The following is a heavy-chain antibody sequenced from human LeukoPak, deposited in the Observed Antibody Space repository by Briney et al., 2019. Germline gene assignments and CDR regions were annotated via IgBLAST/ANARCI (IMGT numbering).Heavy chain of an antibody. CDR1: GGSFSGYY. Sequence: KPSETLSLTCAVYGGSFSGYYWSWIRQPPGKGLEWIGEINHSGSTNYNPSLKSRVTISVDTSKNQFSLKLSSVTAADTVVYYCARFGRYSYGRTSFDYWGQGTLVTVSS. J-gene: IGHJ4*02. CDR2: INHSGST. CDR3: ARFGRYSYGRTSFDY. D-gene: IGHD5-18*01. V-gene: IGHV4-34*01.